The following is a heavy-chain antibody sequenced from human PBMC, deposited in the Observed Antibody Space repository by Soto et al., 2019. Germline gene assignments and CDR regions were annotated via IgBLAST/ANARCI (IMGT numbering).Heavy chain of an antibody. CDR2: IYHSGST. D-gene: IGHD3-10*01. CDR3: ARAKRITMVRGVIITVWFDP. Sequence: SETLSLTCAVSGGSISSGGYSWSWIRQPPGKGLEWIGYIYHSGSTYYNPSLKSRVTISVDRSKNQFSLKLSSVTAADTAVYYCARAKRITMVRGVIITVWFDPWGQGTLVTVSS. CDR1: GGSISSGGYS. V-gene: IGHV4-30-2*01. J-gene: IGHJ5*02.